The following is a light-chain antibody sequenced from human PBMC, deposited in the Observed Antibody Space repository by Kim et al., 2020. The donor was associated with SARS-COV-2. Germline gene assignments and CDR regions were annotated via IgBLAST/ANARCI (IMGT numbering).Light chain of an antibody. CDR3: QHYHPWPPWK. Sequence: LMTQSPATLSVSLGNRATLSCRASQSIDRDLAWYQQKPGQPPRLLIYDSSTRAPGVPDRFSGSGSGTDFSLTINSLQSEDLAVYYCQHYHPWPPWKFGRGTKLEI. J-gene: IGKJ1*01. CDR1: QSIDRD. CDR2: DSS. V-gene: IGKV3-15*01.